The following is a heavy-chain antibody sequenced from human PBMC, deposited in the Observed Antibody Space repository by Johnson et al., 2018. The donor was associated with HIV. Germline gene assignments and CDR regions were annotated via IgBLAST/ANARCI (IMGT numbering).Heavy chain of an antibody. CDR3: AREGFVVLPAAMRLFAFDI. D-gene: IGHD2-2*01. J-gene: IGHJ3*02. Sequence: QVQLVESGGGLVQPGGSLRLSCAASGFTFSDYYMSWIRQAPGKGLEWVSYISMSGRTIYYADSVKGRFTIYRDNAKNSLYLQMNSLRAEDTAVYYCAREGFVVLPAAMRLFAFDIWGQGTMVTVSS. CDR2: ISMSGRTI. CDR1: GFTFSDYY. V-gene: IGHV3-11*04.